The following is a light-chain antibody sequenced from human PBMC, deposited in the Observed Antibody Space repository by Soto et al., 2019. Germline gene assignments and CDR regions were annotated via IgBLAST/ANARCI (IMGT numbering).Light chain of an antibody. CDR1: QSISSN. V-gene: IGKV3-20*01. CDR2: GAS. Sequence: EIVMTQSPGTLSVSPGERATLSCGASQSISSNLAWYQQKPGQAPRLLIYGASSRASGIPDRFSGSGSGTDFTLTISRMEPEDFAVYYCQHHGGSPITFGQGTRLEIK. CDR3: QHHGGSPIT. J-gene: IGKJ5*01.